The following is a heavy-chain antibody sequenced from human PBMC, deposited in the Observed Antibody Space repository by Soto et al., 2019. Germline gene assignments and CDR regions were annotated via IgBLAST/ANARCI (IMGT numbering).Heavy chain of an antibody. V-gene: IGHV3-48*03. CDR2: ISVSGNII. J-gene: IGHJ4*02. CDR1: GFTFSTYE. CDR3: VRDTMRASAAASLDY. D-gene: IGHD2-2*01. Sequence: SGGSLRFSCAASGFTFSTYEFNWVRQAPGRGLEWISYISVSGNIIKYAESVKGRFTISRDNAENSLHLHMNNLRVDDTALYFCVRDTMRASAAASLDYWGQGTQVTVSS.